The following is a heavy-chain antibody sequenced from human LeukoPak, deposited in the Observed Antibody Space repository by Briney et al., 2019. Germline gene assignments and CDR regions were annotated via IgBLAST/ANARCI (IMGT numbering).Heavy chain of an antibody. J-gene: IGHJ3*02. Sequence: SVKVSCKSSGGTFSSYAISWVRQAPGQGLEWMGRIIPILGIANYAQKFQGRVTITADKPTSTAYMELSSLRSEDTAVYYCARRSGVAVAETGAFDIWGQGTMVTVSS. CDR2: IIPILGIA. CDR3: ARRSGVAVAETGAFDI. CDR1: GGTFSSYA. D-gene: IGHD6-13*01. V-gene: IGHV1-69*04.